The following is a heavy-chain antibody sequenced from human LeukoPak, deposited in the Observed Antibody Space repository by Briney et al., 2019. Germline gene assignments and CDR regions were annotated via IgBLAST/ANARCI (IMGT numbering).Heavy chain of an antibody. V-gene: IGHV1-69-2*01. Sequence: ASVTISCKVSGYTFTDYYMHWVQQAPGKGLEWMGLVDPEDGETIYAEKFQGRVTITAVTSTDTAYMELSSLRSEDTAVYYCATGLSFITGTTGNYYYYGMDVWGQGTTVTVSS. CDR3: ATGLSFITGTTGNYYYYGMDV. J-gene: IGHJ6*02. D-gene: IGHD1-20*01. CDR2: VDPEDGET. CDR1: GYTFTDYY.